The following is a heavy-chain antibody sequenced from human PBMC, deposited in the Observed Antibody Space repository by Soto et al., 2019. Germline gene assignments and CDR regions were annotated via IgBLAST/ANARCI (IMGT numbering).Heavy chain of an antibody. J-gene: IGHJ4*02. CDR2: IYWDDDK. CDR1: GFSLSTIGVG. Sequence: VSGPTLVNPTQTLTLTCTFSGFSLSTIGVGVGWIRQPPGKALEWLALIYWDDDKRYSPSLKGRLTVTKDTSKNQVVLRMTNMDPVDTATYYCAHVIEDRYFEYWGQGTLVSVS. D-gene: IGHD6-6*01. CDR3: AHVIEDRYFEY. V-gene: IGHV2-5*02.